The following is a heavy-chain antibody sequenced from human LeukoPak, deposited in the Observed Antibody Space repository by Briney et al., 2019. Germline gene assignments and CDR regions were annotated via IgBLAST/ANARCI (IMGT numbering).Heavy chain of an antibody. Sequence: TASETLSLTCTVSGGSISSSSYYWGWIRQPPGKGLEWIGSIYYSGSTYYNPSLKSRVTISVDTSKNQFSLKLSSVTAADTAVYYCARAEGWSVNYYDSSVEDGDAFDIWGQGTMVTVSS. D-gene: IGHD3-22*01. J-gene: IGHJ3*02. CDR1: GGSISSSSYY. V-gene: IGHV4-39*07. CDR3: ARAEGWSVNYYDSSVEDGDAFDI. CDR2: IYYSGST.